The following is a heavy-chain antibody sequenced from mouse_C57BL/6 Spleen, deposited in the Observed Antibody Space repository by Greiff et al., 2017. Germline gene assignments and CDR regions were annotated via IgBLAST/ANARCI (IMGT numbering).Heavy chain of an antibody. J-gene: IGHJ2*01. V-gene: IGHV7-3*01. Sequence: EVQVVESGGGLVQPGGSLSLSCAASGFTFTDYYMSWVRQPPGKALEWLGFIRNKANGYTTEYSASVKGRFTISRDNSQSILYLQMNALRAEDSATYYCARYGGGLDYWGQGTTLTVSS. CDR2: IRNKANGYTT. CDR1: GFTFTDYY. CDR3: ARYGGGLDY.